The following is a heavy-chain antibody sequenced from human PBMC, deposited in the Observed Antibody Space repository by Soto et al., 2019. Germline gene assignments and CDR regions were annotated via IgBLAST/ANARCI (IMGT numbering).Heavy chain of an antibody. D-gene: IGHD4-17*01. V-gene: IGHV3-73*01. J-gene: IGHJ4*02. CDR2: IRSKANSYAT. CDR3: TSGPVTTLYY. CDR1: GFTFSGSD. Sequence: EVQLVESGGGLVQPGGSLTLSCAASGFTFSGSDMHWVRQASGKGLEWVGRIRSKANSYATAYAASVKCRFTIARDDSKNTAYLQMNSLKTEDTAVYYCTSGPVTTLYYCGQGPLVTVSS.